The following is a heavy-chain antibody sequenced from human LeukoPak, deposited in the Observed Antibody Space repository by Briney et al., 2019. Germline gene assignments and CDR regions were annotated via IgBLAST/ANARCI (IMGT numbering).Heavy chain of an antibody. CDR1: GFTFSSYA. D-gene: IGHD3-22*01. Sequence: GGSLRLSCAASGFTFSSYAMSWVRQAPGKGLEWVSAISGSGGSTYYADSVKGRFTISRDNSKNTLYLQMNSLRAEDTAVYYCASLTTGYYSWYFDYWGQGTPVTVSS. V-gene: IGHV3-23*01. J-gene: IGHJ4*02. CDR2: ISGSGGST. CDR3: ASLTTGYYSWYFDY.